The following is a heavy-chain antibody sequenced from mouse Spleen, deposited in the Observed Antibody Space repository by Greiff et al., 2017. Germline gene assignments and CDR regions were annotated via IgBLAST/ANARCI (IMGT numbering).Heavy chain of an antibody. D-gene: IGHD2-3*01. CDR2: IDPANGNT. Sequence: EVKLMESGAELVKPGASVKLSCTASGFNIKDTYMHWVKQRPEQGLEWIGRIDPANGNTKYDPKFQGKATITADTSSNTAYLQLSSLTSEDTAVFYCALYESLVYSGQDTPLTHSS. CDR1: GFNIKDTY. CDR3: ALYESLVY. V-gene: IGHV14-3*02. J-gene: IGHJ2*01.